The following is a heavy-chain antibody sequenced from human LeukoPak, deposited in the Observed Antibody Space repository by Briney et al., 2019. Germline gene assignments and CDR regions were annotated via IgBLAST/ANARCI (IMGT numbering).Heavy chain of an antibody. J-gene: IGHJ5*02. CDR3: ARSITIFGVVQSIRRWFDP. CDR2: INHSGST. CDR1: GGSFSGYY. V-gene: IGHV4-34*01. Sequence: PSETLSLTCAVYGGSFSGYYWSWIRQPPGKGLEWIGEINHSGSTNYNPSLKSRVTISVGTSKNQFSLKLSSVTAADTAAYYCARSITIFGVVQSIRRWFDPWGQGTLVTVSS. D-gene: IGHD3-3*01.